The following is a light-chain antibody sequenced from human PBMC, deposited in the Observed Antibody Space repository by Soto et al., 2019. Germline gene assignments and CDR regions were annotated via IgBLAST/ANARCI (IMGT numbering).Light chain of an antibody. V-gene: IGKV3-20*01. CDR1: QSINNNY. Sequence: EVVLTQSPGTLSLSPGERATLSCRGSQSINNNYLAWYQQRPGQAPRLLIYGSSDRATGIPDRFSGSGSGTDFTLTISRLEPEDFAVYDCHQYGSSPPYTFGQGTKLEI. CDR2: GSS. CDR3: HQYGSSPPYT. J-gene: IGKJ2*01.